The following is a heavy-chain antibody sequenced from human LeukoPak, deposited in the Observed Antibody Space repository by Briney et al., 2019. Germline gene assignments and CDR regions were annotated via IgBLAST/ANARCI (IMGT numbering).Heavy chain of an antibody. V-gene: IGHV1-69*05. Sequence: SVKVSCKASGGTFSSYAISWMQQAPGQGLEWMGGIIPIFGTANYAQKFQGRVTITTDESTSTAYMELSSLRSEDTAVYYCASTLHIAALPYYYYMDVWGKGTTVTVSS. D-gene: IGHD6-13*01. CDR1: GGTFSSYA. CDR2: IIPIFGTA. J-gene: IGHJ6*03. CDR3: ASTLHIAALPYYYYMDV.